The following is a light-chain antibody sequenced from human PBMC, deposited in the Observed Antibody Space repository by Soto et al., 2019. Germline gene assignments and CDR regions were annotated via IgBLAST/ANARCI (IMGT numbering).Light chain of an antibody. J-gene: IGKJ3*01. V-gene: IGKV3-20*01. CDR3: QQYGSSIT. CDR1: QSVSSSY. CDR2: GAS. Sequence: EIVLTQSPGTLSLSPGERATLSCRANQSVSSSYLAWYQQKPGQAPRLLIYGASSRATGIPDRFSGSGSGTDFTLTISRLEPEDFAVYYCQQYGSSITFGPGT.